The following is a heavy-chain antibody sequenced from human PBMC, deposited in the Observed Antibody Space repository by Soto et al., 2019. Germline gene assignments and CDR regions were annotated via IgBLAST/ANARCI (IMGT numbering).Heavy chain of an antibody. CDR2: IKQDGSEK. D-gene: IGHD3-16*02. CDR3: ARLGAGYIWGSYRYGPFDY. Sequence: GGSLRLSCAASGFTFSSYWMSWVRQAPGKGLEWVANIKQDGSEKYYVDSVKGRFTISRDNAKNSLYLQMNSLRAEDTAVYYCARLGAGYIWGSYRYGPFDYWGQGTLVTVSS. V-gene: IGHV3-7*01. CDR1: GFTFSSYW. J-gene: IGHJ4*02.